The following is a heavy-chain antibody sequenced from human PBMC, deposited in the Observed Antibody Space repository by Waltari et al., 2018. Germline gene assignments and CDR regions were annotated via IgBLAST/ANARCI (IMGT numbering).Heavy chain of an antibody. CDR3: ARDSGYCTSTNCRGDAFDL. J-gene: IGHJ3*01. Sequence: EEQLVESGGDLVQPGGSLRLPFAASGFTFSATWTIVACEAPGQGLEWVANIKQDGSEKYYVDSVKGRFTISRDNAKNSMYLQMNSLRAEDTAVYYCARDSGYCTSTNCRGDAFDLWGQGTLVTVSS. V-gene: IGHV3-7*03. CDR2: IKQDGSEK. CDR1: GFTFSATW. D-gene: IGHD2-2*01.